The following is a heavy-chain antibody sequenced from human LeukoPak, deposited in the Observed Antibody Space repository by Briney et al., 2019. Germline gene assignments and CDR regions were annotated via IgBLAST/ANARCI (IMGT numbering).Heavy chain of an antibody. CDR2: ISGYNDNT. V-gene: IGHV1-18*04. D-gene: IGHD3-22*01. CDR1: GYTFINYG. J-gene: IGHJ4*02. CDR3: ARGGVSSAYVGY. Sequence: ASVKVSCKASGYTFINYGITWVRQAPGQGLEWMGWISGYNDNTNYAQNLQGRVTMSADTSTNTTYMELRGLRFDDTAVYYCARGGVSSAYVGYWGQGTLVSVSS.